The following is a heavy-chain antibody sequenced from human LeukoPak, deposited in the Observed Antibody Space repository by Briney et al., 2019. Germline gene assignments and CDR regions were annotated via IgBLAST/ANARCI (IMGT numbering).Heavy chain of an antibody. D-gene: IGHD3-3*01. Sequence: GGSLRLSCGASGFRFSNSWMTWVRQAPGKGLEWVANIKQDESEKYYVDSVKGRFTISRDNAKNSVYLQMNSLRAEDTAVYYCARDRSISGVVTLDYWGQGTLVTVSS. V-gene: IGHV3-7*01. CDR2: IKQDESEK. CDR1: GFRFSNSW. CDR3: ARDRSISGVVTLDY. J-gene: IGHJ4*02.